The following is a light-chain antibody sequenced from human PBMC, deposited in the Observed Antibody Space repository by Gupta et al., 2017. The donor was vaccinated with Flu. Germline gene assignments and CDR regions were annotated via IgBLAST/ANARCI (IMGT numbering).Light chain of an antibody. V-gene: IGLV2-14*01. CDR3: SSYATNSALVV. J-gene: IGLJ3*02. CDR1: SSDVGGYNY. Sequence: QSALTPPAPVSGSPGQSITIFCPATSSDVGGYNYVSWYQQYPGKAPKLMIYEVTHRPSGVSNRFSGSKSGNTASLTISGLQAEDEADYYCSSYATNSALVVFGGGTKLTVL. CDR2: EVT.